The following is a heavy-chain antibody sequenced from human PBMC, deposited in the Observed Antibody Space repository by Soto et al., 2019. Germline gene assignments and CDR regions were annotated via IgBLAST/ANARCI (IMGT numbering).Heavy chain of an antibody. CDR1: GGSISSSDFY. CDR3: AVVDSTGNWFDP. Sequence: QLQLQESGPGLVKPSETLSLTCTVSGGSISSSDFYWGWLRQTPGKGLEFIGSMYYSGTTYYNPSRKSRVTSSVDTSKNQFTLKLISVTAADTAVYYCAVVDSTGNWFDPWGEGALITVSS. V-gene: IGHV4-39*01. CDR2: MYYSGTT. J-gene: IGHJ5*02. D-gene: IGHD6-25*01.